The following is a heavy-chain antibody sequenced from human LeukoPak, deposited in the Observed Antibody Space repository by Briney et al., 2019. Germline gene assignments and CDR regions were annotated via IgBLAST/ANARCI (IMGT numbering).Heavy chain of an antibody. J-gene: IGHJ4*02. V-gene: IGHV3-7*01. CDR1: AFSLSDYW. CDR2: IKQDGSEK. D-gene: IGHD2/OR15-2a*01. CDR3: VRGAYYAAY. Sequence: GGSLRLSCAASAFSLSDYWMSWVRQTPGKGLEWVANIKQDGSEKYYVGSVKGRFTISRDNVKNALYLQMNSLRVEDTGVYYCVRGAYYAAYWGQRTLVTVSS.